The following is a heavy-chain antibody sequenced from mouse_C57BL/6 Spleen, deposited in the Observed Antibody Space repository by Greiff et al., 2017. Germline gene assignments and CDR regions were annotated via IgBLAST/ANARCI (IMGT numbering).Heavy chain of an antibody. V-gene: IGHV1-26*01. CDR1: GYTFTDYY. CDR3: ARYDWVDY. D-gene: IGHD4-1*01. Sequence: EVQLQQSGPELVKPGASVKISCKASGYTFTDYYMNWVKQSHGKSLEWIGDINPNNGGTSYNQKFKGKATLTVDKSSSTAYMELRSLTSEDSAVYYCARYDWVDYWGQGTTLTVSS. J-gene: IGHJ2*01. CDR2: INPNNGGT.